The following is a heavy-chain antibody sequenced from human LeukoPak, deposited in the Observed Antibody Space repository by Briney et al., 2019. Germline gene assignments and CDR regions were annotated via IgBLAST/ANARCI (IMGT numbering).Heavy chain of an antibody. D-gene: IGHD4-23*01. Sequence: GGSLRLSCAASGFTFSNYAMSWVRQAPGKGLEWVSAISGNGGSTYYADSVKGRFTISRDNSKNTLYLQMNSPRAEDTAVYYCAKISPYGGNSAWGQGTLVIVSS. CDR2: ISGNGGST. CDR1: GFTFSNYA. CDR3: AKISPYGGNSA. J-gene: IGHJ4*02. V-gene: IGHV3-23*01.